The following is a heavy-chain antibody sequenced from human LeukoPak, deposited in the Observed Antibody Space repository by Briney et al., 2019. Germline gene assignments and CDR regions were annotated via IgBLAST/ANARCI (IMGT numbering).Heavy chain of an antibody. CDR2: IIPIFGTA. J-gene: IGHJ4*02. V-gene: IGHV1-69*05. CDR3: ARDQVDPASPPDFDY. Sequence: SVKVSCKASGGTFSSYAISWVRQAPGQGLEWMGRIIPIFGTANYAQKFQGRVTITTDESTSPAYMERSSLRSEDTAVYYCARDQVDPASPPDFDYWGQGTLVTVSS. CDR1: GGTFSSYA. D-gene: IGHD2-15*01.